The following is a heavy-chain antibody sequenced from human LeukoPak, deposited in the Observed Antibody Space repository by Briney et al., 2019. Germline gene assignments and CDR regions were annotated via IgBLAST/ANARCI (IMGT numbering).Heavy chain of an antibody. J-gene: IGHJ6*03. V-gene: IGHV4-34*01. CDR3: ARLVPAKPIPSQYYYYMDV. D-gene: IGHD2-2*01. Sequence: KSGGSLRLSCAASGFTFSSYSMNWVRQAPGKGLEWIGEINHSGSTNYNPSLKSRVTISVDTSKNQFSLKLSSVTAADTAVYYCARLVPAKPIPSQYYYYMDVWGKGTTVTVSS. CDR2: INHSGST. CDR1: GFTFSSYS.